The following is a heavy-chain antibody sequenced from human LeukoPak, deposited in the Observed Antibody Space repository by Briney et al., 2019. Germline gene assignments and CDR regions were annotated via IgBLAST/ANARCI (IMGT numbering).Heavy chain of an antibody. J-gene: IGHJ4*02. Sequence: GESLRLSCAASGFTFSDYSMNWVRQAPGKGLEWVSSISSDSRVIYYADSVKGRFTISRDNAKNSLYLQMNSLRVEDTAVYYCARGRLILADFWGQGTLLTVSS. V-gene: IGHV3-21*01. CDR1: GFTFSDYS. CDR2: ISSDSRVI. CDR3: ARGRLILADF. D-gene: IGHD3-3*02.